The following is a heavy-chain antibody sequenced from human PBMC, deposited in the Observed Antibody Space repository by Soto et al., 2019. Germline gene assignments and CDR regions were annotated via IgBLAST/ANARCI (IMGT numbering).Heavy chain of an antibody. Sequence: QLWESGGGLVQPGGSLRLSCAASGFTFSSYAMSCVRQAPGKGLEWVSGISGSGGTTYYADSVKGRFTISRDNSKTTLYLQVSSLRAEDTAVYYCAKGVVVVPSAMSMGVWGKGTTVNVPS. CDR3: AKGVVVVPSAMSMGV. J-gene: IGHJ6*03. D-gene: IGHD2-2*01. V-gene: IGHV3-23*01. CDR2: ISGSGGTT. CDR1: GFTFSSYA.